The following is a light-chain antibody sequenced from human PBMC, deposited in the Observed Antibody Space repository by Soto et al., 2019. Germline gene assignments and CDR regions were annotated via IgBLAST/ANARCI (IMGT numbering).Light chain of an antibody. Sequence: EIVLTQSPATLSLSPGERATLSCRASQSVSSYLAWYQQKPGQAPRLLIYGASIRATGVPARFSGSRSGTEFTLTISSLQPDDFATYYCQQYNTFWTFGQGTKVDIK. CDR3: QQYNTFWT. CDR2: GAS. V-gene: IGKV3-15*01. CDR1: QSVSSY. J-gene: IGKJ1*01.